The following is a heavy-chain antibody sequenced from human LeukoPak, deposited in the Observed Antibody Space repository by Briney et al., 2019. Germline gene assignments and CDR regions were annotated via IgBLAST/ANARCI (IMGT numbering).Heavy chain of an antibody. Sequence: GGSLRLSCAASGFIFDDYAMHWVRQAPGKGLEWVSGISWNSGSIGYADSVKGRFTISRDNAKNSLYLQMNSLRAEDTALYYCAKDISSSLSSPGFDPWGQGTLVTVSS. CDR1: GFIFDDYA. CDR2: ISWNSGSI. J-gene: IGHJ5*02. CDR3: AKDISSSLSSPGFDP. D-gene: IGHD6-13*01. V-gene: IGHV3-9*01.